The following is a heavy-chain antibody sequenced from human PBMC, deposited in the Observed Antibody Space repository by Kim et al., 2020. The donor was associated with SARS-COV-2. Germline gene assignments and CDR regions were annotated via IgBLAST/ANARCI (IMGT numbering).Heavy chain of an antibody. V-gene: IGHV4-38-2*02. Sequence: SETLSLTCTVSGYSISSGYYWGWIRQPPGKGLEWIGSIYHSGSTYYNPSLKSRVTISVDTSKNQFSLKLSSVTAADTAVYYCARVGITMIVVAWGQGTLV. CDR3: ARVGITMIVVA. D-gene: IGHD3-22*01. J-gene: IGHJ5*02. CDR1: GYSISSGYY. CDR2: IYHSGST.